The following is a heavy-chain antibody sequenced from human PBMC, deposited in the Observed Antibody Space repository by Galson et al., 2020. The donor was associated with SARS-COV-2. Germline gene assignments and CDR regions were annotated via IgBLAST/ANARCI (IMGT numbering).Heavy chain of an antibody. CDR1: GYTLTELS. D-gene: IGHD3-3*01. Sequence: ASVKVSCKVSGYTLTELSMHWVRQAPGKGLEWMGGFDPEDGETIYAQKFQGRVTMTEDTSTDTAYMELSSLRSEDTAGYYCATSTMFGVANWFDRWGQGTLVTVSS. V-gene: IGHV1-24*01. CDR2: FDPEDGET. J-gene: IGHJ5*02. CDR3: ATSTMFGVANWFDR.